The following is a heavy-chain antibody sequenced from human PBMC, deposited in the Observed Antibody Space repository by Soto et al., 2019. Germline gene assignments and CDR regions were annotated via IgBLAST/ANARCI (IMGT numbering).Heavy chain of an antibody. D-gene: IGHD6-19*01. Sequence: LSLTCTVSGGSISSYYWSWIRQPPGKGLEWIGYIYYSGSTNYNPSLKSRVTISVDTSKNQFSLKLSSVTAADTAVYYCARDSGSGWYPYYYYYYGMDVWGQGTTVTVSS. CDR3: ARDSGSGWYPYYYYYYGMDV. V-gene: IGHV4-59*01. CDR1: GGSISSYY. J-gene: IGHJ6*02. CDR2: IYYSGST.